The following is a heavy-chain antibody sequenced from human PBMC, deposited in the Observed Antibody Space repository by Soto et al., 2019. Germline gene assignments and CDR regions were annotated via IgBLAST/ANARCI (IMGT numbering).Heavy chain of an antibody. J-gene: IGHJ6*03. Sequence: SETLSLTCTVSGGSISSYYWSWIRQPPGKGLEWIGYIYYSGSTNYNPSLKSRVTISVDTSKNQFSLKLSSVTAADTAVYYCARVLFVMEGDYGREYYYYYMDVWGKGTTVTVSS. D-gene: IGHD4-17*01. CDR1: GGSISSYY. CDR3: ARVLFVMEGDYGREYYYYYMDV. CDR2: IYYSGST. V-gene: IGHV4-59*01.